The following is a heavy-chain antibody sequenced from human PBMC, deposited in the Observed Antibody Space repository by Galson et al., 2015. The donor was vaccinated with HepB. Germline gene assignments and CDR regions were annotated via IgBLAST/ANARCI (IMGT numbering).Heavy chain of an antibody. V-gene: IGHV3-11*06. Sequence: SLRLSCAASGFTFSDYYMSWIRQAPGKGLEWVSYISSSSSYTNYADSVKGRFTISRDNAKNSLYLQMNSLRAEDTAVYYCARGVHITMVRAYSWFDPWGQGTLVTVSS. D-gene: IGHD3-10*01. CDR1: GFTFSDYY. J-gene: IGHJ5*02. CDR2: ISSSSSYT. CDR3: ARGVHITMVRAYSWFDP.